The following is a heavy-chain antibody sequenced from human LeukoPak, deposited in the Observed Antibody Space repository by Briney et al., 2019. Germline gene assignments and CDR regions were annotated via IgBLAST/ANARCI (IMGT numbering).Heavy chain of an antibody. D-gene: IGHD5-12*01. CDR1: GFTFSSYA. CDR2: ISGSGGST. J-gene: IGHJ6*02. CDR3: AKDRASGYAHYYYYYGMDV. Sequence: GGSLRLSCAASGFTFSSYAMSWVRQAPGKGLEWVSAISGSGGSTYYADSVKGRFTISRDNSKNTLYLQMNSLRAEDTAVYYCAKDRASGYAHYYYYYGMDVWGQGTTVTVSS. V-gene: IGHV3-23*01.